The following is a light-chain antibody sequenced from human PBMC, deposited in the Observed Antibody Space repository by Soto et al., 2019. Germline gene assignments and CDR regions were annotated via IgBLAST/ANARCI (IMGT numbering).Light chain of an antibody. CDR3: SSYTSSSTVFV. CDR1: SSDVGGYNY. Sequence: QSVLTQPAPVSGSPGQSITLSCTGTSSDVGGYNYVSWYQQHPGKAPKLMIYDVSNRPSGVSNRFSGSKSGNTASLTISGLQAEDEADYYCSSYTSSSTVFVFGTGTKVTVL. V-gene: IGLV2-14*01. J-gene: IGLJ1*01. CDR2: DVS.